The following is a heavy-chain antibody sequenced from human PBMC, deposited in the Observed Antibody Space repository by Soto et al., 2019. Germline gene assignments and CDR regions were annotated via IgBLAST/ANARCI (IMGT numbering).Heavy chain of an antibody. CDR3: ARSNYYDGADYYLSLDF. Sequence: ASVKVSCKASGGTFSSYTISCVRQAPGQGLEWMGRIIPIHSVTNYAQKFQGRVTFTADKSTSTVYMELSSLTSEDTAMYYCARSNYYDGADYYLSLDFWGQGTPVTLSS. CDR1: GGTFSSYT. D-gene: IGHD3-22*01. CDR2: IIPIHSVT. V-gene: IGHV1-69*02. J-gene: IGHJ4*02.